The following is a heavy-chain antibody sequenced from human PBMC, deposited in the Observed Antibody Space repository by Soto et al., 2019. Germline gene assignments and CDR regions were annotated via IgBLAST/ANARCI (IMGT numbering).Heavy chain of an antibody. CDR3: RKARLWGGDGDNSYYYNAMDV. CDR1: GFTFDDYA. J-gene: IGHJ6*02. Sequence: EMQLVESGGGLVQPGMSLRLSCAASGFTFDDYAMYWVRQVPGKGLEWVSGISWNSGRIGYADSVKGRFTISRDNAKNSLYLQMDSLRPEDTALYYCRKARLWGGDGDNSYYYNAMDVWGQGTTVTVSS. V-gene: IGHV3-9*01. CDR2: ISWNSGRI. D-gene: IGHD3-16*01.